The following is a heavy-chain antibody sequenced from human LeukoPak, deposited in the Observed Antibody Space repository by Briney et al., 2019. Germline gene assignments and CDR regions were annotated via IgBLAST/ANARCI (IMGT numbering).Heavy chain of an antibody. Sequence: PSETLSLTCAVYGGSFSGYYWSWIRQPPGKGLEWIGEINHSGSTNYNPFLKSRVTISVDTSKNQFSLKLSSVTAADTAVYYCARYSAAAASYFDYWGQGTLVTVSS. V-gene: IGHV4-34*01. D-gene: IGHD6-13*01. CDR1: GGSFSGYY. CDR2: INHSGST. CDR3: ARYSAAAASYFDY. J-gene: IGHJ4*02.